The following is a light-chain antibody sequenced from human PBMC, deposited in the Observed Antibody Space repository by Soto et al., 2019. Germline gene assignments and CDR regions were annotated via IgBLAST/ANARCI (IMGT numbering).Light chain of an antibody. J-gene: IGKJ3*01. CDR2: GAS. CDR1: QSISSDY. V-gene: IGKV3-20*01. CDR3: QHYDNSPPSVT. Sequence: EIVMTQSPATLSVFPGERATLSCRASQSISSDYLVWYQQKPGQAPRLLIYGASRRATGIPDRFSGSGSGTDFILTISRLEPEDFAVYYCQHYDNSPPSVTFGPGTKVDIK.